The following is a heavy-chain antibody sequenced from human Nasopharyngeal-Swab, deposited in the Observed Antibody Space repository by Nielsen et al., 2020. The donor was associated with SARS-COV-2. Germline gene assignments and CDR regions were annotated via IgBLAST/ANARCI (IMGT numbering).Heavy chain of an antibody. D-gene: IGHD3-22*01. V-gene: IGHV3-48*03. CDR1: GFTFDIYE. CDR2: ISSTGSTI. CDR3: ARGGGGSSGYYFDF. Sequence: GESLKISCAASGFTFDIYEMDWVRQAPGKGLEWVSYISSTGSTIYYADSVKGRFTISRDNAENSLYLQMNSLRAEDTAVYYCARGGGGSSGYYFDFWGQGTLVTVSS. J-gene: IGHJ4*02.